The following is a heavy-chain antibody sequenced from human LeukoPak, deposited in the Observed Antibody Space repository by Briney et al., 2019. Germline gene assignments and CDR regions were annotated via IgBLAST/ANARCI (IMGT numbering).Heavy chain of an antibody. Sequence: PSGTLSLTCAVSNGSISSRNWWTWVRQPPGKGLEWIAEIYHSGGTNSNPSLKSRVTISVDKSKNQFSLTVNSVTAADTAVYYCVRRQWLGHFDSWGQGSLVTVSS. D-gene: IGHD6-19*01. CDR1: NGSISSRNW. CDR2: IYHSGGT. V-gene: IGHV4-4*02. CDR3: VRRQWLGHFDS. J-gene: IGHJ4*02.